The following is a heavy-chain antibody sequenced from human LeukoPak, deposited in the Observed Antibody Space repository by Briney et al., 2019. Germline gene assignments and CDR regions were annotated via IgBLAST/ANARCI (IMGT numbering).Heavy chain of an antibody. CDR3: ARASHASSWLY. J-gene: IGHJ4*02. D-gene: IGHD6-13*01. V-gene: IGHV4-31*03. CDR2: IYSSGST. Sequence: SETLSLTCTVSGGSISSGGNYWSWIPPHPGKGLEWIGYIYSSGSTYYNPSLKSRVTISINTSKNQFSLKLSSVTAADTAVYYCARASHASSWLYWGQGTRLTVSS. CDR1: GGSISSGGNY.